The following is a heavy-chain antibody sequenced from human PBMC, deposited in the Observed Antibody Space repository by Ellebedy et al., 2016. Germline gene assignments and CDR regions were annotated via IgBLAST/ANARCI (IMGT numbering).Heavy chain of an antibody. CDR3: ARHSYDFWSGYSYYGMDV. D-gene: IGHD3-3*01. V-gene: IGHV4-59*08. J-gene: IGHJ6*02. CDR2: IYYSGST. Sequence: SETLSLTCTVSGGSISSYYWSWIRQPPGKGLEWIGYIYYSGSTNYNPPLKSRVTISVDTSKNQFSLKLSSVTAADTAVYYCARHSYDFWSGYSYYGMDVWGQGTTVTVSS. CDR1: GGSISSYY.